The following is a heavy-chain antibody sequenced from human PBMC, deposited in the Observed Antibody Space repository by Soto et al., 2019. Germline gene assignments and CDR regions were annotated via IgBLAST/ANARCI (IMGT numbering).Heavy chain of an antibody. D-gene: IGHD1-7*01. J-gene: IGHJ6*02. V-gene: IGHV5-10-1*01. CDR3: ASHPRITGTNTSSGMDV. CDR1: GYSFTSYW. Sequence: GESLKISCKGSGYSFTSYWISWVRQMPGKGLEWMGRIDPSDSYTNYSPSFQGHVTISADKSISTAYLQWSSLKASDTAMYYCASHPRITGTNTSSGMDVWGQGTTVTVSS. CDR2: IDPSDSYT.